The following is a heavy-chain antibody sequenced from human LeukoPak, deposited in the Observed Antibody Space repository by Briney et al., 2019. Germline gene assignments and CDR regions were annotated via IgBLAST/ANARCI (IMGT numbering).Heavy chain of an antibody. V-gene: IGHV3-33*06. CDR3: AKGETAVNWYFDL. CDR1: GFPFSNYG. J-gene: IGHJ2*01. D-gene: IGHD4-17*01. CDR2: IWSDGSNT. Sequence: SGRSLRLSCAASGFPFSNYGMHWVRRAPGKGLEWVAVIWSDGSNTYYAGSVKGRFTISRDNSKNTLYLQMNSLRAEDTAVYYCAKGETAVNWYFDLWGRGTLVTVSS.